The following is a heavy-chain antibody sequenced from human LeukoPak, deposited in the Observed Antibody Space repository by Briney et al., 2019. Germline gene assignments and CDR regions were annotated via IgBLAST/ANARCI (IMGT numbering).Heavy chain of an antibody. CDR2: INPSGGST. CDR3: ARDRTNYDSSGYSMRNWFDP. J-gene: IGHJ5*02. D-gene: IGHD3-22*01. CDR1: GYSFTGYY. V-gene: IGHV1-46*01. Sequence: ASVKVSCKASGYSFTGYYMHWVRQAPGQGLEWMGIINPSGGSTSYAQKFQGRVTMTRDTSTSTVYMELSSLRSEDTAVYYCARDRTNYDSSGYSMRNWFDPWGQGTLVTVSS.